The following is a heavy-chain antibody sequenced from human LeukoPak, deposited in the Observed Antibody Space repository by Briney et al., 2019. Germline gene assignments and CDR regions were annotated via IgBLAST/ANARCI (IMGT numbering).Heavy chain of an antibody. CDR1: GFTFSSYG. J-gene: IGHJ4*02. V-gene: IGHV3-33*01. Sequence: PGRSLRLSCAASGFTFSSYGMHWVRQAPGKGLEWVAVIWYDGSNKYYPDSVKGRFTISRDNSKNTLYLQMNSLRAEDTAVYYCARGGDSYDYWGQGTLVTVSS. CDR3: ARGGDSYDY. CDR2: IWYDGSNK.